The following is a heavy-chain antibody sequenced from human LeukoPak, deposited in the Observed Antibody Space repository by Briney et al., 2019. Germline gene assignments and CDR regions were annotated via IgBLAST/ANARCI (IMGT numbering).Heavy chain of an antibody. CDR1: GGTFSSYA. CDR3: ARASYGSGSYGDY. V-gene: IGHV1-69*04. J-gene: IGHJ4*02. Sequence: SVTVSCKASGGTFSSYAISWVRQAPGQGLEWMGRIIPILGIANYAQKFQGRVTITADKSTSTAYMELRSLRSDDTAVYYCARASYGSGSYGDYWGQGTLVTVSS. D-gene: IGHD3-10*01. CDR2: IIPILGIA.